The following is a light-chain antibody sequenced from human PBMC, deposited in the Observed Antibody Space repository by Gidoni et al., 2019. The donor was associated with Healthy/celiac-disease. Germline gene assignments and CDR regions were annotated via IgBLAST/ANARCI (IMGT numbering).Light chain of an antibody. Sequence: EVPQPPSVSVSPGQTASITCSGDKLGDKYACWYQQKPGQSPVLVSYQDSKRPSGIPERFSGSNSGNTATLTISGTQAMDEADYYCQAWDSSTVVFGGGTKLTVL. V-gene: IGLV3-1*01. CDR3: QAWDSSTVV. CDR1: KLGDKY. J-gene: IGLJ2*01. CDR2: QDS.